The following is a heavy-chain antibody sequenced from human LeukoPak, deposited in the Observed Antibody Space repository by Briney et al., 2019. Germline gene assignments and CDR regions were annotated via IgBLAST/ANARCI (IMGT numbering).Heavy chain of an antibody. V-gene: IGHV3-48*01. CDR3: ARARRWLQLRTNWFDP. Sequence: PGGSLRLSCAASGFTFSSYSMNWVRQAPGKGLEWVSYISSSSSTIYYADSVKGRFTISRDNAKNSLYLQMNSLRAEDTAVYYCARARRWLQLRTNWFDPWGQGTLVTVSS. J-gene: IGHJ5*02. D-gene: IGHD5-24*01. CDR1: GFTFSSYS. CDR2: ISSSSSTI.